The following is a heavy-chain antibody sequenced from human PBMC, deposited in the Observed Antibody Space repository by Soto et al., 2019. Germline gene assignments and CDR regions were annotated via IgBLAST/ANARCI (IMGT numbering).Heavy chain of an antibody. Sequence: QVQLVQSGAEVKKPGASVKVSCKASGYTFTGYYMHWVRQAPGQGLEWMGWINPNSGGTNYAQKFQGWVTMTRDTSFAPATMGLTGLRSEASPFYYCAGGGNSFTSGGRGPLVTVPQ. CDR3: AGGGNSFTS. CDR2: INPNSGGT. CDR1: GYTFTGYY. D-gene: IGHD6-13*01. V-gene: IGHV1-2*04. J-gene: IGHJ4*02.